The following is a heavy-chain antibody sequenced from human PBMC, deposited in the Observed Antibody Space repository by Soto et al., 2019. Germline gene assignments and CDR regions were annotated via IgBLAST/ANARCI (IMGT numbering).Heavy chain of an antibody. CDR1: GGSISSGGYY. V-gene: IGHV4-31*03. Sequence: PSETLSLTCTVSGGSISSGGYYWSWIRQHPGKGLEWIGYIYYSGSTYYNPSLKSRVTISVDTSKNQFSLKLSSVTAADTAVYYCARGKSAFTIVVVVHNRGAFDIWGQGTMVTVSS. D-gene: IGHD2-2*01. CDR3: ARGKSAFTIVVVVHNRGAFDI. J-gene: IGHJ3*02. CDR2: IYYSGST.